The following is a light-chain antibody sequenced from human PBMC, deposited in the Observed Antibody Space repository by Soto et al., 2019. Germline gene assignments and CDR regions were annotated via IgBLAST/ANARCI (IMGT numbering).Light chain of an antibody. V-gene: IGKV1-17*01. J-gene: IGKJ1*01. CDR2: AAS. CDR3: QHYNSYSEA. Sequence: QMTQSPSSLSASVGEKIIITCRASRDVGSDVSWYQQKPGQAPKLLIYAASNLYTGVPSRFSGSRSGTEFTLTISSLQPEDFASYYCQHYNSYSEAFGQGTKVELK. CDR1: RDVGSD.